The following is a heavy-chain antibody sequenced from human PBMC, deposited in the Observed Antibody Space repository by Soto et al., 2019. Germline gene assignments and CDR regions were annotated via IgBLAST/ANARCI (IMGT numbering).Heavy chain of an antibody. D-gene: IGHD3-3*01. J-gene: IGHJ4*02. CDR3: ARSRSGAVPDSFGY. CDR1: GFMFNRYA. CDR2: ISKDGSVQ. Sequence: QVQLVESGGRVVQPGRSLRLSCAASGFMFNRYAIHWVRQTPGNGLEWVAVISKDGSVQYYADSVRGRFLISRDKSKDTVYLEMNSLRVEDTAFFYCARSRSGAVPDSFGYWGQGTLVTVSS. V-gene: IGHV3-30*04.